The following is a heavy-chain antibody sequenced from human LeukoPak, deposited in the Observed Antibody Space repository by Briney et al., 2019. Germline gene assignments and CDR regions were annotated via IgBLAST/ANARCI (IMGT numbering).Heavy chain of an antibody. CDR3: ARGGVGSFDS. V-gene: IGHV4-4*07. CDR1: GGSISYYY. D-gene: IGHD3-10*01. CDR2: IFNRGIT. Sequence: SETLSLTCTVSGGSISYYYWSWIRQPPGKGLEWIGRIFNRGITSYYPSLKSRVTLSQDMSKNQISLNLVSVTAADTAVYFCARGGVGSFDSWGQGILVTVSS. J-gene: IGHJ4*02.